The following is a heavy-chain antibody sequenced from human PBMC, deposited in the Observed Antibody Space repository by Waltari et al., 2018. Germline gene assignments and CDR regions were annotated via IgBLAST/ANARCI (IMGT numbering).Heavy chain of an antibody. V-gene: IGHV3-23*01. J-gene: IGHJ4*02. CDR2: ISGSGCST. CDR1: GFTFSSYA. CDR3: AKEIGVVAGTMVAGFDY. Sequence: EVQLLESGGGLVQPGGSLRLSCAASGFTFSSYAMSWVRQAPGKGLEWVSAISGSGCSTYYADSVKGRFTISRDNSKNTLYLQMNSLRAEDTAVYYCAKEIGVVAGTMVAGFDYWGQGTLVTVSS. D-gene: IGHD6-19*01.